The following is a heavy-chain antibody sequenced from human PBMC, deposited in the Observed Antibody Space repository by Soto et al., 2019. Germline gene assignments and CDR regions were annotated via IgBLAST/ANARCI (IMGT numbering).Heavy chain of an antibody. CDR2: IYPGDSDT. J-gene: IGHJ3*02. Sequence: PGDSLKISCKGSGYSFTSYWIGWVRQMPGKGLEWMGIIYPGDSDTRYSPSFQGQVTISADKSTSTAYLQWSSLKASDTAMYYCARGRGNHYDSSGYLDAFDIWGQGTMVTVSS. CDR1: GYSFTSYW. V-gene: IGHV5-51*01. CDR3: ARGRGNHYDSSGYLDAFDI. D-gene: IGHD3-22*01.